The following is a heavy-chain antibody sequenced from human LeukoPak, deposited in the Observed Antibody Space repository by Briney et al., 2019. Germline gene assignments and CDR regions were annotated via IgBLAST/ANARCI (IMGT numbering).Heavy chain of an antibody. CDR2: ISGSGGST. J-gene: IGHJ4*02. CDR1: GFTFSSYA. Sequence: GGSLRLSCAASGFTFSSYAMSWVRQAPGKGQEWVSAISGSGGSTYYADSVKGRFTISRDNSKNTLYLQMSSLRAEDTAVYYCAKYQQASSRRFDYWGQGTLVTVSS. V-gene: IGHV3-23*01. CDR3: AKYQQASSRRFDY. D-gene: IGHD6-6*01.